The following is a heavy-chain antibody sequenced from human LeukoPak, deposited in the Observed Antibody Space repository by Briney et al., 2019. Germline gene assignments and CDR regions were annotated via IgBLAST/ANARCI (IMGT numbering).Heavy chain of an antibody. CDR1: GFTFSTYG. Sequence: GGSLRLSCEASGFTFSTYGMHWVRQAPGKGLEWVAVISYDGSNKYYADSVKGRFTISRDNSKNTLYLQMNSLRAEDTAVYYCARDQRNWNDDSYFDYWGQGTLVTVSS. J-gene: IGHJ4*02. D-gene: IGHD1-1*01. CDR3: ARDQRNWNDDSYFDY. V-gene: IGHV3-30*19. CDR2: ISYDGSNK.